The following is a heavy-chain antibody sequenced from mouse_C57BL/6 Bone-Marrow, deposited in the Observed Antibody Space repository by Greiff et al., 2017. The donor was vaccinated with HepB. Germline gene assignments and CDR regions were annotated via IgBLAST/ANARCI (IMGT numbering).Heavy chain of an antibody. J-gene: IGHJ1*03. CDR3: ARYYYGSSYWYIDV. D-gene: IGHD1-1*01. Sequence: VQLQQPGAELVMPGASVKLSCKASGYTFTSYWMHWVKQRPGQGLEWIGEIDPSDSYTNYNQKFKGKSTLTVDKSSSTAYMQLSSLTSEDSAVYYCARYYYGSSYWYIDVWGTGTTVTVSS. CDR1: GYTFTSYW. CDR2: IDPSDSYT. V-gene: IGHV1-69*01.